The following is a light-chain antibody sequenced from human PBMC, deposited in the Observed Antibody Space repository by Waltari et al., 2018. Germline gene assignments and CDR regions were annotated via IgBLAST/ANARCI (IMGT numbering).Light chain of an antibody. J-gene: IGLJ3*02. CDR3: AAWDDSLSGSWL. CDR1: NPNIGSNF. Sequence: QSVLTQSPSASGTPGQRVTISFSVSNPNIGSNFVYWYQQLPGTAPKLLIYRNNQRPSGVPDRFSGSVSGTSASLAISGLRSEDEADYYCAAWDDSLSGSWLFGGGTKLTVL. V-gene: IGLV1-47*01. CDR2: RNN.